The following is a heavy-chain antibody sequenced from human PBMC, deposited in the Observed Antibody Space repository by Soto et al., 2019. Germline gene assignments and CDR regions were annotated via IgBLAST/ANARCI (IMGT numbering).Heavy chain of an antibody. D-gene: IGHD6-19*01. Sequence: ASVKVSCKVSGYTLTELSMHWVRQAPGKGLEWMGGFDPEDGEAIYAQKFQGRVTMTEDTSTDTAYMELSSLRSEDTAVYYCAIGGFDLAVAGTGGAFDIWGQGTMVTVSS. CDR1: GYTLTELS. V-gene: IGHV1-24*01. J-gene: IGHJ3*02. CDR3: AIGGFDLAVAGTGGAFDI. CDR2: FDPEDGEA.